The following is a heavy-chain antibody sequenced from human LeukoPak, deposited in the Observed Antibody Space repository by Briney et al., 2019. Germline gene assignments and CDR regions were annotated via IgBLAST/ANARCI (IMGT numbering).Heavy chain of an antibody. V-gene: IGHV4-4*09. CDR1: RGSISGSIRSYY. CDR3: ARIPLCYSGAYYFDY. J-gene: IGHJ4*02. Sequence: SETLSLTCTVSRGSISGSIRSYYWSWLRQPPGKGLEWIGYISSSGSVNDNPSLRSRVTISVDTSKNQFFLNLSTVSAADTAVYYCARIPLCYSGAYYFDYWGQGTLVTVSP. D-gene: IGHD1-26*01. CDR2: ISSSGSV.